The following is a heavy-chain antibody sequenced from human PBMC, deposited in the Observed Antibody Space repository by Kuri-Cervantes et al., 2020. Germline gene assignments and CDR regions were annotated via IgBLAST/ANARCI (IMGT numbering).Heavy chain of an antibody. CDR1: GFNYITYW. Sequence: GGSLRLSCAASGFNYITYWIHWVRQDPGMGLVWVSRTKSDGDTIYADSVKGRFTISRDNSKNTLSLQMKSLRPEDTAVYYCARDLAAVVVAAPDAFDVWGQGTMVTVSS. D-gene: IGHD2-15*01. CDR3: ARDLAAVVVAAPDAFDV. J-gene: IGHJ3*01. V-gene: IGHV3-74*01. CDR2: TKSDGDT.